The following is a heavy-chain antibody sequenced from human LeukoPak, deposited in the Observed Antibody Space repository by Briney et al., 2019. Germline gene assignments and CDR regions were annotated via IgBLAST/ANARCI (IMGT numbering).Heavy chain of an antibody. J-gene: IGHJ4*02. CDR2: ITSSSSYK. D-gene: IGHD3-16*01. Sequence: GGSLRLSCAASGFTFSNYAMSWVRQAPGKGLEWISSITSSSSYKYYADALKGRFTISRDNAKNSLYLQMNSLRGEDTAVYYCASGGGARQFDSWGQGTLVTVSS. CDR1: GFTFSNYA. CDR3: ASGGGARQFDS. V-gene: IGHV3-21*01.